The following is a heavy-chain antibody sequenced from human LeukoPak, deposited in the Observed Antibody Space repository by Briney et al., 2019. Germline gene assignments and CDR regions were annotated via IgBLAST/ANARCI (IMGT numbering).Heavy chain of an antibody. V-gene: IGHV1-2*02. J-gene: IGHJ4*02. CDR1: GYTFTGYY. CDR3: ARSEGY. D-gene: IGHD6-25*01. Sequence: ASVKVSCKASGYTFTGYYIHWVRQAPGQGLEWMGWINANSGGTYYAQKFQGRVTMTSDTSTTTAYMELNRLTSDDTAVYYCARSEGYWGQGTLVTVSS. CDR2: INANSGGT.